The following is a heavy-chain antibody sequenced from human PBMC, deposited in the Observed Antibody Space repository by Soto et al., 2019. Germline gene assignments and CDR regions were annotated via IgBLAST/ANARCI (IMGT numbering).Heavy chain of an antibody. CDR1: GFTFSSYS. CDR2: ISSSSSTI. J-gene: IGHJ5*02. CDR3: AREANLHYYDSSGYYP. V-gene: IGHV3-48*01. Sequence: HPGGSLRLSCAASGFTFSSYSMNWVRQAPGKGLEWVSYISSSSSTIYYADSVKGRFTISRDNAKNSLYLQMDSLRAEDTAVYYCAREANLHYYDSSGYYPWGQGTLVTVS. D-gene: IGHD3-22*01.